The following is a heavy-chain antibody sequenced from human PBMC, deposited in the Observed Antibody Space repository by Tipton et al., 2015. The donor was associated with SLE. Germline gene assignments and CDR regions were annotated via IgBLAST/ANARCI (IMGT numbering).Heavy chain of an antibody. V-gene: IGHV1-69*05. CDR2: IIPIFDTP. CDR1: GGTFMTKK. D-gene: IGHD2/OR15-2a*01. CDR3: ASPPGDRDTTGGAFDI. Sequence: QLVQSGAEVKAPGSSVKVSCKGSGGTFMTKKIIWVRQAPGQGLEWMGGIIPIFDTPNYAQKFRGRVTINTDESTNTAYMELSSLRSEDTAMYYCASPPGDRDTTGGAFDIWGQGTMVTVSS. J-gene: IGHJ3*02.